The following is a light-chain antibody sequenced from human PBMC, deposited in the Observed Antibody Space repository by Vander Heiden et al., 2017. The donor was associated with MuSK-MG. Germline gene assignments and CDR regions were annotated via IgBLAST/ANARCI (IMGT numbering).Light chain of an antibody. CDR3: LQDYSYPRT. Sequence: AIQLTQSPSSLSASVGDRVTITCRASQDINFDLGWYQQKPGKAPSLLIFAASNLRTGVPSRFSGRGSGTEFTLTINSLQPEDFATYFCLQDYSYPRTFGQGTKLEI. V-gene: IGKV1-6*01. CDR1: QDINFD. J-gene: IGKJ1*01. CDR2: AAS.